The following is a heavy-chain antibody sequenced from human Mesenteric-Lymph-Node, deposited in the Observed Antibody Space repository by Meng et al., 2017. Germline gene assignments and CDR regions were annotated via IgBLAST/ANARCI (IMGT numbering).Heavy chain of an antibody. Sequence: QVQLQTWGAGLLKPSETLSLTCAVYGGSFSGYYWSWIRQPPGKVLEWIGEINHSGSTSYNPSLKSRVTISADTSKNQFSLKLSSVTAADTAVYYCARGSRGYSYGWGQGTLVTVSS. CDR2: INHSGST. V-gene: IGHV4-34*01. J-gene: IGHJ4*02. D-gene: IGHD5-18*01. CDR1: GGSFSGYY. CDR3: ARGSRGYSYG.